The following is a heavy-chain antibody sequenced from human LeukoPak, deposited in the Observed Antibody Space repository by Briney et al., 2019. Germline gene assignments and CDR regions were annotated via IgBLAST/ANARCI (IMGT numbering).Heavy chain of an antibody. CDR3: ARATTGTTGDFDH. Sequence: GGSLRLSCAASGFTFSSYEMNWVRQAPGKGLEWVSYISSSGSTVYYADSVKGRFTISRDNAKNSLYLQMNSLRAEDTAVYYCARATTGTTGDFDHWGQGTLVTVSS. V-gene: IGHV3-48*03. CDR1: GFTFSSYE. CDR2: ISSSGSTV. J-gene: IGHJ4*02. D-gene: IGHD1-1*01.